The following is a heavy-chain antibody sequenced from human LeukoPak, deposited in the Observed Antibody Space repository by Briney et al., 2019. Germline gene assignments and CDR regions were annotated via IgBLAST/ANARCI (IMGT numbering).Heavy chain of an antibody. D-gene: IGHD1-14*01. J-gene: IGHJ5*02. CDR1: GGTFSSYA. CDR3: ARAENTWFDP. CDR2: IIPIFGTT. Sequence: SVKVSCKASGGTFSSYAISWVRQAPGQELEWMGGIIPIFGTTNYAQKFQGRVTITADKSTSTAYMELSSLRSEDTAVYYCARAENTWFDPWGQGTLVTVSS. V-gene: IGHV1-69*06.